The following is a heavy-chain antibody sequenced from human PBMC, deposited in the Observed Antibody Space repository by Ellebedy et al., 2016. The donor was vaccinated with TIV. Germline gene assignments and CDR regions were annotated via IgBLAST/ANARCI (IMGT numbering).Heavy chain of an antibody. CDR3: AGAGSDYFDY. V-gene: IGHV4-61*02. J-gene: IGHJ4*02. D-gene: IGHD6-19*01. CDR2: IYTSGST. Sequence: LRLXCTVSGGSVSSGSFYWSWIRQPAGKGLEWIGRIYTSGSTNYNPSLKSRVTMSVDTSKNQFSLKLSSVTAADTAVYYCAGAGSDYFDYWGQGTLVTVSS. CDR1: GGSVSSGSFY.